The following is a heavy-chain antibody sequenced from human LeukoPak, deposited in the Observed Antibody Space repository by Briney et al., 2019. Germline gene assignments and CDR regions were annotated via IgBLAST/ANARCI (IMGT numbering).Heavy chain of an antibody. CDR2: ISSSSSYI. CDR3: ARDLNYYDSSGYFQDAFDI. Sequence: RGSLRLSCAASGFTFSSYSMNWVRQAPGKGLEWVSSISSSSSYIYYADSVKGRFTISRDNAKNSLYLQMNSLRAEDTAVYYCARDLNYYDSSGYFQDAFDIWGQGTMVTVSS. V-gene: IGHV3-21*01. J-gene: IGHJ3*02. CDR1: GFTFSSYS. D-gene: IGHD3-22*01.